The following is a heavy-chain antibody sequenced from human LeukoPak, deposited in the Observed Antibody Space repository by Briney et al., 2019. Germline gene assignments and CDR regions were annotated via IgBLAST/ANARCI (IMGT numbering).Heavy chain of an antibody. D-gene: IGHD6-19*01. CDR1: GGSFSGYY. V-gene: IGHV4-34*01. CDR2: INHSGST. J-gene: IGHJ4*02. CDR3: ARVEDSSGWYTDY. Sequence: SETLSLTCAVYGGSFSGYYWSWIRQPPGKGLEWIGEINHSGSTNYNPSLKSRVTISVDTSKNQFSLKLSSVTAADTAVYYCARVEDSSGWYTDYWGQGTLVTVSS.